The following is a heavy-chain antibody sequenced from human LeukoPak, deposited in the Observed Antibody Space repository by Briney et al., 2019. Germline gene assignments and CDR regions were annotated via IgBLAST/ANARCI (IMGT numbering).Heavy chain of an antibody. CDR3: ARDRNYYGSGGYYLQNDY. CDR1: GYTFTSYG. D-gene: IGHD3-10*01. CDR2: ISAYNGNT. V-gene: IGHV1-18*01. Sequence: ASVKVSCKASGYTFTSYGISWVRQAPGQGLEWMGWISAYNGNTNYAQKLQGRVTMTTDTSTSTAYMELRSLRSDDTAVYYCARDRNYYGSGGYYLQNDYWGQGTLVTVSS. J-gene: IGHJ4*02.